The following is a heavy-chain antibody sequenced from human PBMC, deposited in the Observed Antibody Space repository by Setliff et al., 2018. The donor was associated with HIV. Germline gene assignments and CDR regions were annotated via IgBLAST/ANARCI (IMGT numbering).Heavy chain of an antibody. D-gene: IGHD4-17*01. CDR2: IYPGDSDT. CDR1: GYSFTTYW. Sequence: GESLKISCKGSGYSFTTYWIGWVRQMPGKGLEWMGIIYPGDSDTRYSPSFQGRVTISADKSISTAYLQWSSLKASDTAMYYCARYQYGDYRNFDYWGQGTLVTVSS. J-gene: IGHJ4*02. CDR3: ARYQYGDYRNFDY. V-gene: IGHV5-51*01.